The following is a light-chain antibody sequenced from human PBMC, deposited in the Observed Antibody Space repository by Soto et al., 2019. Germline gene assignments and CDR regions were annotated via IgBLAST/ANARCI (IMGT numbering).Light chain of an antibody. CDR3: QQANSFPIS. V-gene: IGKV1-12*01. J-gene: IGKJ5*01. Sequence: DIQMTQSPSSVYASVGDRVTITCRASQGISSWLAWYQQKPGQAPKLLIYAASSLQSGVPLMFSGSGSGTDFTLAISSCQPEDFSTYYCQQANSFPISFGEGTRLEIK. CDR1: QGISSW. CDR2: AAS.